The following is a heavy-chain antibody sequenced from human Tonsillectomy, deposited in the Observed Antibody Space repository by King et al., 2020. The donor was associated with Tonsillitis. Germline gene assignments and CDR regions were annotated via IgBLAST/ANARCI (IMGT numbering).Heavy chain of an antibody. CDR2: INPKSGGT. D-gene: IGHD3/OR15-3a*01. Sequence: QLVQSGAEVKKPGASVKVSCKASGYTFTDFYVHWVRQAPGQGLEWMGWINPKSGGTNYAQRFQGRVTMTRDTSISTAYMELSRLRSDDTAVYYCARGLISNEDDYWGQGTLVTVSS. J-gene: IGHJ4*02. V-gene: IGHV1-2*02. CDR1: GYTFTDFY. CDR3: ARGLISNEDDY.